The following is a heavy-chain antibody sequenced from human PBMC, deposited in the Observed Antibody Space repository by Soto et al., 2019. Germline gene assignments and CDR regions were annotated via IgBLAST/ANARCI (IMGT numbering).Heavy chain of an antibody. V-gene: IGHV3-21*01. CDR2: ISSSSSYI. Sequence: PGGSLRLSCAASGFTFSSYSMNWVRQAPGKGLEWVSSISSSSSYIYYADSVKGRFTISRDNAKNSLYLQMNSLRAEDTAVYYCARDISTYDFCSGSHYYYGMDVWGQGTTVTVSS. J-gene: IGHJ6*02. CDR3: ARDISTYDFCSGSHYYYGMDV. CDR1: GFTFSSYS. D-gene: IGHD3-3*01.